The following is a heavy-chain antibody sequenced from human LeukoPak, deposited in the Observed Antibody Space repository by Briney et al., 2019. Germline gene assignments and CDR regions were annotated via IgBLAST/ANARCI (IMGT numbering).Heavy chain of an antibody. Sequence: PSETLSLTCAGYGGSFSGYYWSWIRQPPGKGLEWIGEINHSGSTNYNPSLKSRVTISVDTSKNQFSLKLSSVTAADTAVYYCASYDYYFDYWGQGTLVTVSS. CDR1: GGSFSGYY. J-gene: IGHJ4*02. V-gene: IGHV4-34*01. CDR2: INHSGST. CDR3: ASYDYYFDY. D-gene: IGHD3-22*01.